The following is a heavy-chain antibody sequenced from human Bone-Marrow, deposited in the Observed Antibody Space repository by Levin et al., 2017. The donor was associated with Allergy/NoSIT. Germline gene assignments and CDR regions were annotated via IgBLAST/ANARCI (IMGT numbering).Heavy chain of an antibody. V-gene: IGHV3-23*01. D-gene: IGHD3-10*01. CDR1: GFTFIGYA. J-gene: IGHJ6*02. CDR3: AKGLRNHYGSGAGGEMDV. CDR2: INGGGDET. Sequence: GASVKVSCEASGFTFIGYAMSWVRQAPGKGLEWVSDINGGGDETYYADSVKGRFTISRDNSKSTLYLQMNSLRAEDTAIYYCAKGLRNHYGSGAGGEMDVWGQGTTVIVSS.